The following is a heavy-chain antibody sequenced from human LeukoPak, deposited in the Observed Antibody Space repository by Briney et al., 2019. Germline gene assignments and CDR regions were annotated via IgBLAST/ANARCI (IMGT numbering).Heavy chain of an antibody. J-gene: IGHJ4*02. Sequence: PSETLSLTCAVYGGSFSGYYWSWIRQPPGKGLEWIGEINHSGSTNYNPSLKSRVTISVDTSKNQFSLKLSSVTAADTAVYYCARNRRVVGAFFDYWGQGTLVTVSS. V-gene: IGHV4-34*01. D-gene: IGHD1-26*01. CDR1: GGSFSGYY. CDR2: INHSGST. CDR3: ARNRRVVGAFFDY.